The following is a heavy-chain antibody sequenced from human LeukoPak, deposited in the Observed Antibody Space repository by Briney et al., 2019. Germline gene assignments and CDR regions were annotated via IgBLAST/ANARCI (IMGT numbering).Heavy chain of an antibody. J-gene: IGHJ6*03. CDR2: ISSSSSYI. Sequence: KPGGSLRLSCAVSGFTFSSYSMNWVGQAPGKGLEWVSSISSSSSYIYYADTVKGRFTISRDNAKNSLYLQMNSLRAEDTAVYYCARSGYSYAPRAYYYMDVWGKGTTVTVSS. CDR1: GFTFSSYS. CDR3: ARSGYSYAPRAYYYMDV. D-gene: IGHD5-18*01. V-gene: IGHV3-21*01.